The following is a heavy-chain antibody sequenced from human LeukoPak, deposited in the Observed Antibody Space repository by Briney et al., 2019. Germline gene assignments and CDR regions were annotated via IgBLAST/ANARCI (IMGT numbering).Heavy chain of an antibody. Sequence: PGGSLTLSCAASGFSFSSSWTTWVRHAPGGWLEWVATIKQDGREKFYVNSVKGRFTISRDNTKDSLYLQMNSLRADDTAVYYCASLWDDGYWGQGTLVTVSS. D-gene: IGHD1-1*01. CDR1: GFSFSSSW. CDR2: IKQDGREK. CDR3: ASLWDDGY. J-gene: IGHJ4*02. V-gene: IGHV3-7*02.